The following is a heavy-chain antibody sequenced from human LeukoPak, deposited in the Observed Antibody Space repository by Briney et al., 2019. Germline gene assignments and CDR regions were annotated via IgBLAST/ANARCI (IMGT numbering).Heavy chain of an antibody. D-gene: IGHD3-3*01. CDR1: ARSCSGYY. Sequence: SETLSLICSVYARSCSGYYWTCLRQPRGQGLESCGNINHSGSTNYHPSHKSRVTISVDTSKNQFSQKPRSVTAAVTDVYYCTRGGLYYDSYWGQGTLVTVSS. V-gene: IGHV4-34*01. CDR2: INHSGST. CDR3: TRGGLYYDSY. J-gene: IGHJ4*02.